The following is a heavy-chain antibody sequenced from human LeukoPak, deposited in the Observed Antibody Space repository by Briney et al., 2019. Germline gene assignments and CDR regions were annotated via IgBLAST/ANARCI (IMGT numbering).Heavy chain of an antibody. D-gene: IGHD6-13*01. V-gene: IGHV3-15*01. J-gene: IGHJ4*02. CDR2: IKSKTDGGTT. CDR3: TTGSLYSSSWYYYY. CDR1: GFTFNNYA. Sequence: GGSLRLSCAASGFTFNNYAMSWVRQAPGKGLEWVGRIKSKTDGGTTDYAAPVKGRFTISRDDSKNTLYLQMNSLKTEDTAVYYCTTGSLYSSSWYYYYWGQGTLVTVSS.